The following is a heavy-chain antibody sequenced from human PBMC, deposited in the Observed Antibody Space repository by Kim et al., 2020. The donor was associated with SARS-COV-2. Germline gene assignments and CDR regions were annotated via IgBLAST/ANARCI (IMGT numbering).Heavy chain of an antibody. Sequence: SETLSLTCTVSGRSISSSSYYWGWIRQPLGKGLEWTGSIYYGGSTYYNPSLKSRVILSLDTSKNTFSLKLSPVSAVETAVYCSGRLVGDAVCDAFDIWG. J-gene: IGHJ3*02. V-gene: IGHV4-39*01. CDR3: GRLVGDAVCDAFDI. D-gene: IGHD3-16*01. CDR1: GRSISSSSYY. CDR2: IYYGGST.